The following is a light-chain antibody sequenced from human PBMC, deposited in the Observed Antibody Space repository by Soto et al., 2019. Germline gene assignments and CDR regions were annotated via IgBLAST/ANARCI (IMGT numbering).Light chain of an antibody. CDR2: DVT. Sequence: QSVLAQPRSVSGSPGQSVTISCTGTSSDVGRYDYVSWYQQYPGEAPKLIIYDVTERPSGVPDRFSGSKSGNTASLTISGLRAEDEAAYSCCSFAGSYSYVFGSGTQLTV. V-gene: IGLV2-11*01. CDR3: CSFAGSYSYV. CDR1: SSDVGRYDY. J-gene: IGLJ1*01.